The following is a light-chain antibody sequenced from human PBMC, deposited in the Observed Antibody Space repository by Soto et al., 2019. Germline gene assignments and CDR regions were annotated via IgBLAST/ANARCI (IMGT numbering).Light chain of an antibody. CDR2: AAS. CDR1: QSISSY. CDR3: QQSYSTSIT. J-gene: IGKJ5*01. V-gene: IGKV1-39*01. Sequence: DIQMTRSPSSLSASVGDRVTITCRVSQSISSYLNWYQQKPGKAPKLLIYAASSLQSGVPSRFSGSGSGTDFTLTISSLQPEDFATYYCQQSYSTSITFGQGTRLEIK.